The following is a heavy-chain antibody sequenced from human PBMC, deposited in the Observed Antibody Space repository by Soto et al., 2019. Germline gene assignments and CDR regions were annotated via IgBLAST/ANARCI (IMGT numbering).Heavy chain of an antibody. CDR1: GGSFSGYY. V-gene: IGHV4-34*01. D-gene: IGHD4-17*01. CDR3: ARTDYGKTRFDY. CDR2: INHSGST. J-gene: IGHJ4*02. Sequence: PSETLSLTCAVYGGSFSGYYWSWIRQPPGKGLEWIGEINHSGSTNYNPSLKSRVTISVDTSKNQFSLKLSSVTAADTAVYYCARTDYGKTRFDYWGQGTLVTVSS.